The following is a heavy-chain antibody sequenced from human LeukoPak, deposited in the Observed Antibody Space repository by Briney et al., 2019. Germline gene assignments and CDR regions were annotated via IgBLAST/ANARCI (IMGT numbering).Heavy chain of an antibody. CDR2: IYYRGST. CDR1: GGSISGSSYY. J-gene: IGHJ6*02. CDR3: ARSLSPAVGGKYYYFYGMDV. V-gene: IGHV4-61*03. Sequence: SETLSLTCTVSGGSISGSSYYWGWIRQPPGKGLEWIGYIYYRGSTNYNPSLKSRVTVSVDTSKNHFSLKLTSVTAADTAVYYCARSLSPAVGGKYYYFYGMDVWGQGTTVTVSS. D-gene: IGHD3-3*01.